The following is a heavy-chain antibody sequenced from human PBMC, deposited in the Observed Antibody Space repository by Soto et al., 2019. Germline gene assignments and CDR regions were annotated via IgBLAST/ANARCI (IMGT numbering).Heavy chain of an antibody. Sequence: PGGSLRLSCAASGFTLSDYDMHWVRQGTTKGLEWVSGIGATGDTFYPDSVKGRFSRDNSKNTLYLQMNSLRAEDTAVYYCAKDAVVPAAITLNGVFDYWGQGTLVTVSS. J-gene: IGHJ4*02. CDR2: IGATGDT. D-gene: IGHD2-2*01. CDR3: AKDAVVPAAITLNGVFDY. CDR1: GFTLSDYD. V-gene: IGHV3-13*01.